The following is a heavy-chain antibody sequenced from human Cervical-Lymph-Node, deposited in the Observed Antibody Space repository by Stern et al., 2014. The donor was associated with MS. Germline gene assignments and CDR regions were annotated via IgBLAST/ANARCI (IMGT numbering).Heavy chain of an antibody. J-gene: IGHJ4*02. CDR1: GGSISSRY. CDR2: ISHSGDT. Sequence: QVQLQESGPGLVKPSETLSLTCAVSGGSISSRYWGWIRQPPGKGLEWIGLISHSGDTNYNPPLKSRVTISLDPSKNQFPLRVTSVTAADTAVYYCARLSTAVDFWGQGTLVTVSS. V-gene: IGHV4-59*08. CDR3: ARLSTAVDF.